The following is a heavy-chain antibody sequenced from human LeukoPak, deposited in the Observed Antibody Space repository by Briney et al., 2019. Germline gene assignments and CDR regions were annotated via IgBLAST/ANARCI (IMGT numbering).Heavy chain of an antibody. V-gene: IGHV3-11*01. Sequence: PGGSLRLSCAASGFILSDYYMSWIRQAPGKGLEWVSYVSSSDSTTYYAGSVKGRFTISRDNAKNSLYLQMNSLRAEDTAVYYCAKARDGYSNYFDYWGQGTLVTVSS. D-gene: IGHD5-24*01. CDR2: VSSSDSTT. CDR1: GFILSDYY. J-gene: IGHJ4*02. CDR3: AKARDGYSNYFDY.